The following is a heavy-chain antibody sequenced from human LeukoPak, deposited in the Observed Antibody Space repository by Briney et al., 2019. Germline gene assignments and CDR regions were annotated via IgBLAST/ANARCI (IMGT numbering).Heavy chain of an antibody. CDR1: GYTFTSYG. Sequence: PWASVKVSCKASGYTFTSYGISWVRQAPGQGLEWMGIINPSGGSTSYAQKFQGRVTMTRDTSTSTVYMELSSLRSEDTAVYYCAREWAVAGGFDYRGQGTLVTVSS. D-gene: IGHD6-19*01. CDR2: INPSGGST. CDR3: AREWAVAGGFDY. V-gene: IGHV1-46*01. J-gene: IGHJ4*02.